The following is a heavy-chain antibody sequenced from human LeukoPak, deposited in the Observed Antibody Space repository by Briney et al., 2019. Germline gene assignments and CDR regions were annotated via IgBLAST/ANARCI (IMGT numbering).Heavy chain of an antibody. CDR1: GFKFADAP. V-gene: IGHV3-43*01. CDR2: ITWDSTNT. Sequence: GGSLRLSCTASGFKFADAPMHWVRQSPGKGLEWIPLITWDSTNTYYADSVKGRFTISRDDSRNTLYLQMNSLRSDDTALYYCAKDVSFRRGHNFDASDIWGLGTLVTVSS. D-gene: IGHD5-24*01. CDR3: AKDVSFRRGHNFDASDI. J-gene: IGHJ3*02.